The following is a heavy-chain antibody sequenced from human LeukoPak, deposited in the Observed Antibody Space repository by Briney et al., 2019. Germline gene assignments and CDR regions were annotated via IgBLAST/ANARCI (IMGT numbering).Heavy chain of an antibody. CDR1: GLIFSSYG. D-gene: IGHD5-12*01. Sequence: GGSLRLSCAASGLIFSSYGMHWVRQAPGKGLEWVAFIRFDGSNKYYADSVKGRFTISRDNSKNTLYLHMNSLRAEDTAVYYCAKDLGRDTGYVFDYWGQGTLVTVSP. CDR2: IRFDGSNK. CDR3: AKDLGRDTGYVFDY. V-gene: IGHV3-30*02. J-gene: IGHJ4*02.